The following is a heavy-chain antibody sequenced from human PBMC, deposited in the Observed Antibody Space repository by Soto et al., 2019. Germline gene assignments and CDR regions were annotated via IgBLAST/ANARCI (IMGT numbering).Heavy chain of an antibody. D-gene: IGHD3-22*01. V-gene: IGHV3-15*01. CDR1: GFTFSDAW. J-gene: IGHJ4*02. Sequence: QLVESGGGLVKPGESLRLSCTASGFTFSDAWMSWVRQTPGKGLEWVGRVKRTTDGGTTDYAAPVKGRFTISRDDSKDTLYLQMNSLKTEDTAVYFCTRGSSSGHYYFDYWGQGTLVTVSS. CDR3: TRGSSSGHYYFDY. CDR2: VKRTTDGGTT.